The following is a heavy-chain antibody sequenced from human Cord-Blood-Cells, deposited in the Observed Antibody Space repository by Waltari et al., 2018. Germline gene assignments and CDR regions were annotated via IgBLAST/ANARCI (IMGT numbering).Heavy chain of an antibody. CDR1: GFTFSSYA. D-gene: IGHD6-13*01. Sequence: VQLLGAGGSLVKPGGFLRLSCAAHGFTFSSYALSCGRQAPGKGLEWVSAISGSGGSTYYADSVKGRFTISRDNSKNTLYLQMNSLRAEDTAVYYCARSSIAAERTFDYWGQGTLVTVSS. CDR3: ARSSIAAERTFDY. CDR2: ISGSGGST. J-gene: IGHJ4*02. V-gene: IGHV3-23*01.